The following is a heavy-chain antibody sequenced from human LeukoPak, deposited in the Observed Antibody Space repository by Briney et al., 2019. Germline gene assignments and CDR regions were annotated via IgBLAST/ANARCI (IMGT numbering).Heavy chain of an antibody. Sequence: ASVKVSCKASGYTFTGHYMHWVRQAPGQGLEWMGWIRPNTGATNYEHKFQGRVTMTRDTSISTAYMELTGLTSDDTAVYYCARDSITTGYYYYMTSGAKGPRSPSP. D-gene: IGHD4-11*01. CDR3: ARDSITTGYYYYMTS. CDR1: GYTFTGHY. CDR2: IRPNTGAT. J-gene: IGHJ6*03. V-gene: IGHV1-2*07.